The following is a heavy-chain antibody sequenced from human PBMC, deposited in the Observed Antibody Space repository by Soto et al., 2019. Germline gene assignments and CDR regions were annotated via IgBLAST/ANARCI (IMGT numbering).Heavy chain of an antibody. D-gene: IGHD3-10*01. CDR3: AKDDNYYGSGSYSNY. CDR2: IWYDGNSK. CDR1: GFTFTSYG. J-gene: IGHJ4*02. V-gene: IGHV3-30*02. Sequence: GGSLRLSCAASGFTFTSYGMHWVRQAPGKGLEWVAGIWYDGNSKYYADSVKGRFTISRDNSKNTLYLQMNSLRAEDTAVYYCAKDDNYYGSGSYSNYWGQGTLVTVSS.